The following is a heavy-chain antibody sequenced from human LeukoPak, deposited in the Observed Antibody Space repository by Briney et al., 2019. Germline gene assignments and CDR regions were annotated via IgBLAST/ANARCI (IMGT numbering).Heavy chain of an antibody. CDR1: GGSISSYY. D-gene: IGHD5-18*01. CDR2: IYYSGST. Sequence: SETLSLTCTVSGGSISSYYWSWIRQPPGKGLEWIGYIYYSGSTHYNPSLKSRVTISEDTSKNQFSLKLSSVTAADTAVYYCARLAAMAPDYWGQGTLVTVSS. V-gene: IGHV4-59*12. CDR3: ARLAAMAPDY. J-gene: IGHJ4*02.